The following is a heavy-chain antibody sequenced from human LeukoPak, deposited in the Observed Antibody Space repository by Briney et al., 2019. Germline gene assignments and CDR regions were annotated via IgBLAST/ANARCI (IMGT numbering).Heavy chain of an antibody. CDR1: GYTFTSYD. CDR3: ARIRAAAAGYYYYGMDV. V-gene: IGHV1-8*01. CDR2: MNPNSGNT. J-gene: IGHJ6*02. D-gene: IGHD6-13*01. Sequence: GASVKVSCKASGYTFTSYDINWVRQATGQGLEWMGWMNPNSGNTGYAQKFQGRVTMTRNTSISTAYMELSSLRSEDTAVYYCARIRAAAAGYYYYGMDVWGQGTTVTVSS.